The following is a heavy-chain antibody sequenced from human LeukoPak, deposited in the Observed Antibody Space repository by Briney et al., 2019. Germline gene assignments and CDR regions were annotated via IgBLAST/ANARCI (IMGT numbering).Heavy chain of an antibody. J-gene: IGHJ4*02. CDR1: GGPISSSSYY. CDR2: IYYSGST. Sequence: ASETLYLTCTVSGGPISSSSYYWGWIRQPPGKGLEWIASIYYSGSTYYNPSLKSRVTISVDTSRNQFSLKLNSVTAADTAVYYCVGHLPYSNYCNYWGQGTLVTVSS. V-gene: IGHV4-39*01. CDR3: VGHLPYSNYCNY. D-gene: IGHD4-11*01.